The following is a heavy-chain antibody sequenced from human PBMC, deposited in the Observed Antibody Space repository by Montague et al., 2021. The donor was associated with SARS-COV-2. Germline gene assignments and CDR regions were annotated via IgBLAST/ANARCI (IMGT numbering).Heavy chain of an antibody. V-gene: IGHV4-34*01. Sequence: SETLSLTCAVYDGSFSDYSWTWIRQPPGKGLEWIGEINHRGSTNYNPSLKSRVTISVDTSKNQFSLKMTSVTAADTAMYYCARGRQHINMVVVVVTGGEYYFDFWGQGTPVAVSS. CDR2: INHRGST. D-gene: IGHD3-22*01. CDR3: ARGRQHINMVVVVVTGGEYYFDF. CDR1: DGSFSDYS. J-gene: IGHJ4*02.